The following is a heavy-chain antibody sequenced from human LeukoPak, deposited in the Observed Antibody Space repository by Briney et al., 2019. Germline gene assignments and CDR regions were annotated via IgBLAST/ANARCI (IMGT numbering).Heavy chain of an antibody. J-gene: IGHJ4*02. CDR3: ARLSYGRDGYNSFDY. CDR2: IYPGDSDT. CDR1: GYSFTSYW. V-gene: IGHV5-51*01. D-gene: IGHD5-24*01. Sequence: GESLKISCKGSGYSFTSYWIGWVRQMPGKGLEWMGIIYPGDSDTRYSPSFQGQVTISADKSISTAYLQWSSLKASDTATYYCARLSYGRDGYNSFDYWGQGTLVTVSS.